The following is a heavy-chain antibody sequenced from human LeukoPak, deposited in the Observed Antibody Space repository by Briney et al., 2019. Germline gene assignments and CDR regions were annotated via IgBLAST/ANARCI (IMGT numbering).Heavy chain of an antibody. D-gene: IGHD2-15*01. J-gene: IGHJ6*03. CDR3: AAHNRYCSGGSCSTYYYYMDV. V-gene: IGHV3-48*01. CDR1: GFTFSSYS. CDR2: ISSSSSTI. Sequence: PGGSLRLSCAASGFTFSSYSMNWVRQAPGKGLEWVSYISSSSSTIYYADSVKGRFTISRDNAKNSLYLQMNSLRAEDTAVYYCAAHNRYCSGGSCSTYYYYMDVWGKGTTVTVSS.